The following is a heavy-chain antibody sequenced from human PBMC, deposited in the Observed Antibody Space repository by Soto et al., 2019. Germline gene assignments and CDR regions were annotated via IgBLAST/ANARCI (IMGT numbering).Heavy chain of an antibody. CDR3: ATWHEREHAFDV. D-gene: IGHD1-1*01. Sequence: DVQLVESGGGLIQPGESLRLSCAAFGLTISGKKYVAWVRQSPGKRLEWVSALYDVDGSFYADSVTGRFTTSSDSSKTTVYLQMNDLRPDDTAVYYCATWHEREHAFDVWGQGTTVTISS. CDR1: GLTISGKKY. CDR2: LYDVDGS. V-gene: IGHV3-53*01. J-gene: IGHJ3*01.